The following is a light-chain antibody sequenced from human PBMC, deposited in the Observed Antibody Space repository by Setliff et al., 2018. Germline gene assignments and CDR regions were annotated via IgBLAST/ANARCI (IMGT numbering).Light chain of an antibody. J-gene: IGKJ5*01. V-gene: IGKV3-20*01. Sequence: EIVLTQSPGTLSLSPGERANLSCRASQSVSSSYLAWYQQKPGQAPRLLIYGASSRATGIPDRFSGSGSGTGFTLTISRLEPEDFAVYYCQQYGSSRITFGQGTRLEIK. CDR1: QSVSSSY. CDR3: QQYGSSRIT. CDR2: GAS.